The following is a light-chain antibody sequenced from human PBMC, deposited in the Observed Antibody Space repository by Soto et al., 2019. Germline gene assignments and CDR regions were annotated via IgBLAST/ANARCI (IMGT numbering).Light chain of an antibody. CDR3: QQDSSSLWT. V-gene: IGKV3-20*01. Sequence: EIVLTQSPGTLSLSPGERATLSCRASQSVSSSYLAWYQQKPGQAPRLLIYGASSRATGIPDRFSGSGSGTDCTLTISRLEPEDFAVYYCQQDSSSLWTFGQGTKVEIK. CDR1: QSVSSSY. CDR2: GAS. J-gene: IGKJ1*01.